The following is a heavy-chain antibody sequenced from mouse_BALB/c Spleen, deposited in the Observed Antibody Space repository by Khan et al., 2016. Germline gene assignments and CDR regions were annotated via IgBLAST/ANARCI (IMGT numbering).Heavy chain of an antibody. CDR3: AKNYATMPYYYAMDY. J-gene: IGHJ4*01. CDR2: IWRGGST. D-gene: IGHD2-1*01. Sequence: QVQLKQSGPGLVQPSQSLSITCTVSGFSLTSYGVHWVRQSPGKGLEWLGVIWRGGSTDYNAAFMSRLSITKDNSKSQVFFKMNSLQADDTAIYYCAKNYATMPYYYAMDYWGQGTSVTVSS. CDR1: GFSLTSYG. V-gene: IGHV2-5*01.